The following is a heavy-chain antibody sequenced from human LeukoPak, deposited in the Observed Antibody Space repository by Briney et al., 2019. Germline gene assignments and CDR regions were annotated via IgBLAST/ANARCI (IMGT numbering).Heavy chain of an antibody. Sequence: SSETLSLTCAVYGAALSEYYWSWIRQSPGKGLEWIGEVAHKGPTVYSPTLNRKYNPSFKSRVTMSVDPSKNQFSLKLTSVTVADTATYYCVRQGTNSGYYLLDYWGQGHLVIVSS. CDR2: VAHKGPTVYSPTLNR. D-gene: IGHD3-22*01. CDR1: GAALSEYY. CDR3: VRQGTNSGYYLLDY. V-gene: IGHV4-34*01. J-gene: IGHJ4*02.